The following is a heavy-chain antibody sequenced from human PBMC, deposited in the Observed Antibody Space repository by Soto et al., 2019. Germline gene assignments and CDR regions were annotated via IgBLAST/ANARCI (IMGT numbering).Heavy chain of an antibody. CDR1: GFSFTHYT. CDR2: MSYDGTNE. J-gene: IGHJ4*02. Sequence: LRLSCAASGFSFTHYTINWVRQAPGKGLEWVVVMSYDGTNEYYADSVKGRFTISRDNSKSTVYLQMNSLTPEDTALYYCARKWGTDRSASLDYWGLGTLVTVSS. CDR3: ARKWGTDRSASLDY. D-gene: IGHD1-26*01. V-gene: IGHV3-30*04.